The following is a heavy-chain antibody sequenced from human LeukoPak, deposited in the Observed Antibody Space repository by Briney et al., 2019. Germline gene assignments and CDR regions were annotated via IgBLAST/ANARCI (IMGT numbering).Heavy chain of an antibody. CDR1: GFRFSSYW. CDR2: IKQDGSEK. Sequence: GGSLRLSCAASGFRFSSYWMSWVRQAPGKGLEWVANIKQDGSEKYYVDSVKGRFTISRGNAKNSVYLQMNSLRAEDTAVYYCASDGHPFESWGQGARVTVSS. V-gene: IGHV3-7*01. J-gene: IGHJ4*02. CDR3: ASDGHPFES.